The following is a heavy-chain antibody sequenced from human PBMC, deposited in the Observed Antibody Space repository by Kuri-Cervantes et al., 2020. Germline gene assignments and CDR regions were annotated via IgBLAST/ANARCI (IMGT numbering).Heavy chain of an antibody. J-gene: IGHJ4*02. Sequence: SQTLSLTCAVSGYSISSGYYWGWIRQPPGKGLEWIGSVYYSGSTYYNPSLKSRVTISVDTSKNQFSLKLNSVTAADTAVYYCARGNWGFYPLDYWGQGTLVTVSS. CDR1: GYSISSGYY. D-gene: IGHD7-27*01. CDR2: VYYSGST. V-gene: IGHV4-38-2*01. CDR3: ARGNWGFYPLDY.